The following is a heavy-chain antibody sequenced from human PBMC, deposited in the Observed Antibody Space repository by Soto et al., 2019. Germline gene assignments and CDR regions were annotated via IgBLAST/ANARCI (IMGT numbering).Heavy chain of an antibody. CDR2: INHSGST. CDR1: GGSFSGYY. D-gene: IGHD5-12*01. V-gene: IGHV4-34*01. J-gene: IGHJ4*02. Sequence: SQTLSLTCTVYGGSFSGYYWSWIRQPPGKGREWIGEINHSGSTNYNPSLKSRVTISVDTSKNQFSLKLSSVTAADTAVYYCARIQGGYVSYWGQGTLVRSPQ. CDR3: ARIQGGYVSY.